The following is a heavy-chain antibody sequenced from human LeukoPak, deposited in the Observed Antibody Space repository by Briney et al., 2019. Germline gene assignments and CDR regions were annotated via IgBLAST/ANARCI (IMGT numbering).Heavy chain of an antibody. D-gene: IGHD2-15*01. CDR2: ISSSSSYI. CDR1: GFTFSSYS. Sequence: GGSLRLSCAASGFTFSSYSMNWVRQAPGKGLEWVSSISSSSSYIYYADSVKGRFTISRDNAKNSLYLQMNSLRAEDTAVYYCARIWGYCSGGSCYSPHYYYLDVWGKGTTVTVSS. J-gene: IGHJ6*03. CDR3: ARIWGYCSGGSCYSPHYYYLDV. V-gene: IGHV3-21*01.